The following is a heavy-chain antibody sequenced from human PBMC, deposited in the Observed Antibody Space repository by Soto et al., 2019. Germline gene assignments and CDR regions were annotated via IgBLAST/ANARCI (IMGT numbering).Heavy chain of an antibody. CDR3: ASLRTDYYDSSGYHDAFDI. V-gene: IGHV4-59*01. J-gene: IGHJ3*02. Sequence: PSETMSLTCTVSGGSISSYYWSWIRQPPGKGLEWIGYIYYSGSTNYNPSLKSRVTISVDTSKNQFSLKLSSVTAADTAVYYCASLRTDYYDSSGYHDAFDIWGQGTMVTVSS. CDR2: IYYSGST. D-gene: IGHD3-22*01. CDR1: GGSISSYY.